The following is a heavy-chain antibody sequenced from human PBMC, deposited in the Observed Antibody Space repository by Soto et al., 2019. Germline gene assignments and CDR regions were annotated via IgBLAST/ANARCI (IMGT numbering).Heavy chain of an antibody. CDR3: ARSPRSSPYFDY. CDR1: GYSFTSYW. J-gene: IGHJ4*02. D-gene: IGHD6-13*01. CDR2: IYPGDHET. Sequence: SGESLKISCKGSGYSFTSYWIGWVRQLPGKGLEWMGIIYPGDHETRYSPSFHGKVTISADRSINTAYLQWNSLEASDTAFYFCARSPRSSPYFDYWGQGALVTVSS. V-gene: IGHV5-51*01.